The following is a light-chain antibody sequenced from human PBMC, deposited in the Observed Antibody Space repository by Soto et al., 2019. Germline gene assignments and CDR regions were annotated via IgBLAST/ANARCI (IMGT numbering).Light chain of an antibody. CDR3: QQNGRSPT. V-gene: IGKV3-20*01. CDR2: DAV. Sequence: IVLTQSHAALSLSPGERVSLSCRAVRPVVRQYIAWYHQKPGQAPRLLIHDAVSRATGIPDRFSGSDSASGTDFTLFINRLEPDDCGIFYCQQNGRSPTFGPGTKVDIK. CDR1: RPVVRQY. J-gene: IGKJ3*01.